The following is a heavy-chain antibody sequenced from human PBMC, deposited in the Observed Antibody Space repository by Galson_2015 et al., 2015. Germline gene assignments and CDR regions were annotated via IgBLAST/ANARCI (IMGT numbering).Heavy chain of an antibody. CDR3: ARQILDYDFWSGYYPTNFDY. CDR1: EFTFSSYY. J-gene: IGHJ4*02. D-gene: IGHD3-3*01. CDR2: ISSTTTYI. V-gene: IGHV3-21*01. Sequence: SLRPACAASEFTFSSYYMSWVRQAPGTGVEWVSSISSTTTYIYYADSVKGRFTNSRDNAKHSLYLQMNSLGAEDTAVYYCARQILDYDFWSGYYPTNFDYWGQGTLVTVSS.